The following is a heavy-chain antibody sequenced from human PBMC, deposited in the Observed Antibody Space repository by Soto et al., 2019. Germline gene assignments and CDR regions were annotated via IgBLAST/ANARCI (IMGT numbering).Heavy chain of an antibody. V-gene: IGHV3-49*04. D-gene: IGHD4-4*01. J-gene: IGHJ4*02. CDR2: IRSTGYGETT. CDR1: GFTFGDLA. Sequence: PGGSLSLSCATSGFTFGDLAMNWVCQGPGKGLEWVCLIRSTGYGETTQYAASVQDRFIISRDDSKSIAYLQMNSLKTEDTAVYYCTRDYEYSYSYDFDFCGQVTLGTVSS. CDR3: TRDYEYSYSYDFDF.